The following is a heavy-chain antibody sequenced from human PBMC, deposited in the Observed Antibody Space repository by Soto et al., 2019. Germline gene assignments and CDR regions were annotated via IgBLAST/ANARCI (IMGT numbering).Heavy chain of an antibody. CDR1: GYTFTSYY. J-gene: IGHJ4*02. CDR3: ARDQPEYSGYDYNFDY. V-gene: IGHV1-46*03. Sequence: RASVKVSCKASGYTFTSYYMHWVRQAPGQGLEWMGIINPSGGSTSYAQKFQGRVTMTRDTSTSTVYMELSSLRPEDTAVYYCARDQPEYSGYDYNFDYWGQGTLVTVSS. D-gene: IGHD5-12*01. CDR2: INPSGGST.